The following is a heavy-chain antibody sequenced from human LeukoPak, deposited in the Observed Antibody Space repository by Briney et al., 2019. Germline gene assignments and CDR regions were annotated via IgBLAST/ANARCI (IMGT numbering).Heavy chain of an antibody. CDR2: IYYSGST. V-gene: IGHV4-39*07. Sequence: SETLSLTCTVSGGSISSSSYYWGWIRQPPGKGLEWIGSIYYSGSTYYNPSLKSRVTISVDTSKNQFSLKLSSVTAADTAVYYCARINWVSWWWFDYWGQGTLVTVSS. CDR3: ARINWVSWWWFDY. J-gene: IGHJ4*02. CDR1: GGSISSSSYY. D-gene: IGHD2-8*02.